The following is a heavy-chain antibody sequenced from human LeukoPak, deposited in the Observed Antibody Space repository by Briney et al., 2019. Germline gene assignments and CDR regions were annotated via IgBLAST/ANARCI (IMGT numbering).Heavy chain of an antibody. CDR3: ARDDALSHYYGSGSYHY. V-gene: IGHV4-4*02. J-gene: IGHJ4*02. CDR1: GGSISSSNW. CDR2: IYHSGST. Sequence: SETLSLTCAVSGGSISSSNWWSWVRQPPGKGLEWIGEIYHSGSTNYNPSLKSRVTLSVDKSKNQFSLKLSSVTAADTAVYYCARDDALSHYYGSGSYHYWGQGTLVTVSS. D-gene: IGHD3-10*01.